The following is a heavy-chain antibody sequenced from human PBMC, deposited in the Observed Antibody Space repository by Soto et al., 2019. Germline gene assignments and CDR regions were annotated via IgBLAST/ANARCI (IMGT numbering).Heavy chain of an antibody. D-gene: IGHD2-2*01. Sequence: ASVKVSCKASGYTFTIYYMHWVRQAPGQGLEWMGIINPSDGSTSYTQKFQGRVTMTRDTSTSTVYMELSSLRSEDTAVYYCARSWWGTDQLLAYNWFDPWGQGTLVTAPQ. J-gene: IGHJ5*02. CDR1: GYTFTIYY. CDR2: INPSDGST. CDR3: ARSWWGTDQLLAYNWFDP. V-gene: IGHV1-46*03.